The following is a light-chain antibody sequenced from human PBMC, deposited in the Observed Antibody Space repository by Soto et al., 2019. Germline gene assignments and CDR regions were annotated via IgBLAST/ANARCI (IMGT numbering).Light chain of an antibody. J-gene: IGKJ1*01. CDR3: HQRQSWPRT. CDR1: QSVSTF. V-gene: IGKV3-11*01. Sequence: VLSQSPATLSLSTGERATLSCRASQSVSTFLAWYQHKPGQAPRLLIYDASNRATGIPDRFRGSGSGTDFTLTISSLEPEDFAIYYCHQRQSWPRTFGQGTKVDIK. CDR2: DAS.